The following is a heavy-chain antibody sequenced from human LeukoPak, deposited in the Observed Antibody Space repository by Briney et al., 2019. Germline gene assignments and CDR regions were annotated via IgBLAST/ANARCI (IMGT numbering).Heavy chain of an antibody. J-gene: IGHJ4*02. CDR1: GFTLSNYA. D-gene: IGHD3-10*01. CDR2: ISVFSERT. Sequence: PGGSLRLSCAASGFTLSNYAMTWARQAPGKGLDYVSSISVFSERTYYADSVKGRFTISRDNSKNTMYLQMNSLRAEDTAIYYCVKQQVAGSVFYDHWGQGTLVTVSS. CDR3: VKQQVAGSVFYDH. V-gene: IGHV3-23*01.